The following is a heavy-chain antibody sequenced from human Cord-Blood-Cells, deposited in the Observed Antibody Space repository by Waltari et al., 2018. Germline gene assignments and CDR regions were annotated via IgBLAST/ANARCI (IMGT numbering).Heavy chain of an antibody. V-gene: IGHV1-24*01. J-gene: IGHJ4*02. CDR1: GYTLTELS. Sequence: QVQLVQSGAEVKKPGASVKVSCKVSGYTLTELSMHWVRQAPGKGLEWMGGFDPKNCETIYAQKFQGIVTMTEDTSTDTAYVELSSLRSEDTAVYYCATYGSGSWGEYIDYWGQGTLVTVSS. CDR2: FDPKNCET. D-gene: IGHD3-10*01. CDR3: ATYGSGSWGEYIDY.